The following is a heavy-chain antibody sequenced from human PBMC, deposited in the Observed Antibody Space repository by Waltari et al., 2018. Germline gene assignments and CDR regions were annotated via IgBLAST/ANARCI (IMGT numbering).Heavy chain of an antibody. CDR2: VTGSGGTT. V-gene: IGHV3-23*01. J-gene: IGHJ4*02. Sequence: EVQLLESGGGLVQPGGSLRLPCASPGFTFTGYARTWVRQAPGKGLEWVSSVTGSGGTTYYADSVKGRFTISRDNAKNTLYLQMNSLRAEDTAVYYCARSLEFNPHWGQGTLVTVSS. CDR3: ARSLEFNPH. CDR1: GFTFTGYA. D-gene: IGHD3-3*01.